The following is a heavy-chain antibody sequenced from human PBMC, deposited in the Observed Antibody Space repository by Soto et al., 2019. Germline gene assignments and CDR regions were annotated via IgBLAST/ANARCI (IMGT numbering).Heavy chain of an antibody. CDR2: ISYDGSNK. CDR3: ARVPDSGTTWIQLWDYFDY. CDR1: GFTFSSYA. V-gene: IGHV3-30-3*01. D-gene: IGHD5-18*01. J-gene: IGHJ4*02. Sequence: GGSLRLSCAASGFTFSSYAMHWVRQAPGKGLEWVAVISYDGSNKYYADSVKGRFTISRDNSKNTLYLQMNSLRAEDTAVYYCARVPDSGTTWIQLWDYFDYWGQGTLVTVSS.